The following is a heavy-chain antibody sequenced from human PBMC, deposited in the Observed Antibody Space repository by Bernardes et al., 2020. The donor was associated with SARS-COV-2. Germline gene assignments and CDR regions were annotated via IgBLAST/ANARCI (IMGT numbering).Heavy chain of an antibody. V-gene: IGHV3-23*01. CDR3: ARDRKPGYSSSWFDY. CDR2: ISGSGGST. J-gene: IGHJ5*01. CDR1: GFTFSSYA. Sequence: GGSLRLSCAASGFTFSSYAMSWVRQAPGKGLEWVSAISGSGGSTYYADSVKGRFTTSRDNAKNMLYLQMNSLRAEDTAVYYCARDRKPGYSSSWFDYWGQATLVTVSS. D-gene: IGHD6-13*01.